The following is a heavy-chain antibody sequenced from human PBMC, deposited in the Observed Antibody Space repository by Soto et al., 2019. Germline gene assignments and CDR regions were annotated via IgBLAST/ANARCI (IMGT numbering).Heavy chain of an antibody. J-gene: IGHJ6*02. CDR3: ARVHYYNISGSTASYYYYGMDV. CDR2: INARNGNT. V-gene: IGHV1-3*01. D-gene: IGHD3-22*01. CDR1: GYTFTSYA. Sequence: ASVKVSCKASGYTFTSYAMHWVRQAPGQRHEWMGWINARNGNTKYSQKFQGRLTITRDTSASTAYLELSSLRSEDTAGYYCARVHYYNISGSTASYYYYGMDVWGQGTTITVSS.